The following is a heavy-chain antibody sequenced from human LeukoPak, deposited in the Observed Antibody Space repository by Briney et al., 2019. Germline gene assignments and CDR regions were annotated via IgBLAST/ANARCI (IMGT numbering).Heavy chain of an antibody. Sequence: ASVKVSCKASGYTFTGYYMHWVRQAPGQGLEWMGWINPNSGGTNYAQKFQGRVTMTWDTSISTAYMELSRLRSDDTAVYYCAREDGSSWPNFDYWGQGTLVTVSS. V-gene: IGHV1-2*02. CDR2: INPNSGGT. CDR3: AREDGSSWPNFDY. J-gene: IGHJ4*02. CDR1: GYTFTGYY. D-gene: IGHD6-13*01.